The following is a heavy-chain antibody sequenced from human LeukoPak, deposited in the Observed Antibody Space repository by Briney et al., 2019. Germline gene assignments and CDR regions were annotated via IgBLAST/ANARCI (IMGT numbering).Heavy chain of an antibody. CDR2: ISYDGSNK. Sequence: PGGSLRLSCAASGFTFSSYAMHWVRQAPGKGLEWVAVISYDGSNKYYADSVKGRFTISRDNSKNTLYLQMNSLRAEDTAVYYCAREGVYYDSSGYLDYWGQGTLVTVSS. CDR3: AREGVYYDSSGYLDY. V-gene: IGHV3-30-3*01. J-gene: IGHJ4*02. CDR1: GFTFSSYA. D-gene: IGHD3-22*01.